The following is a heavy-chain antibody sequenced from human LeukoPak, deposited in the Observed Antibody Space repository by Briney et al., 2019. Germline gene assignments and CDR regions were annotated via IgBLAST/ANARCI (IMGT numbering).Heavy chain of an antibody. D-gene: IGHD2-2*01. Sequence: PGESLKISCKGSGYRFTSYWIGWVRQMPGKGLEWRGIIYSCDLDTSYSTSFQGQVTISAAKSIRTASLQWSSLKASDTAMYYCARLMDRIVVVRAVDYWGQGTLVTVSS. CDR3: ARLMDRIVVVRAVDY. CDR2: IYSCDLDT. J-gene: IGHJ4*02. V-gene: IGHV5-51*01. CDR1: GYRFTSYW.